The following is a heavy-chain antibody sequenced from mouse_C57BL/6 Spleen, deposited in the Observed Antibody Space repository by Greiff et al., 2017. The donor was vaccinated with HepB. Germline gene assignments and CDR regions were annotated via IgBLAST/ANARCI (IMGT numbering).Heavy chain of an antibody. V-gene: IGHV1-18*01. CDR2: INPNNGGT. Sequence: VQLQESGPELVKPGASVKIPCKASGYTFTDYNMDWVKQSHGKSLEWIGDINPNNGGTIYNQKFKGKATLTVDKSSSTAYMELRSLTSEDTAVYYWARLSTYWYFDVWGTGTTVTVSS. CDR1: GYTFTDYN. J-gene: IGHJ1*03. CDR3: ARLSTYWYFDV. D-gene: IGHD5-1*01.